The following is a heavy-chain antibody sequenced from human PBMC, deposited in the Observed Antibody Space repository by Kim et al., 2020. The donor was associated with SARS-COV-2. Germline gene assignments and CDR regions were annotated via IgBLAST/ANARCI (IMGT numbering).Heavy chain of an antibody. D-gene: IGHD2-15*01. V-gene: IGHV4-34*01. CDR1: GGSFSGYY. Sequence: SETLSLTCAVYGGSFSGYYWSWIRQPPGKGLEWIGEINHSGSTNYNPSLKSRVTISVDTSKNQFSLKLSSVTAADTAVYYCARALGVAKASGYWGQGTLVTVSS. CDR3: ARALGVAKASGY. CDR2: INHSGST. J-gene: IGHJ4*02.